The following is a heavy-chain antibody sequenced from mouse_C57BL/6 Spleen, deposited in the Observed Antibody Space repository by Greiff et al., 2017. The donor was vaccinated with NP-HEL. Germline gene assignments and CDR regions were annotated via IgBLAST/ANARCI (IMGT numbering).Heavy chain of an antibody. D-gene: IGHD1-1*01. CDR1: GFTFSDYY. CDR2: INYDGSST. J-gene: IGHJ4*01. Sequence: EVKLVESEGGLVQPGSSMKLSCTASGFTFSDYYMAWVRQVPEKGLEWVANINYDGSSTYYLDSLKSRFIISRDNAKNILYLQMSSLKSEDTATYYCAREYYYGRGYYAMDYWGQGTSVTVSS. V-gene: IGHV5-16*01. CDR3: AREYYYGRGYYAMDY.